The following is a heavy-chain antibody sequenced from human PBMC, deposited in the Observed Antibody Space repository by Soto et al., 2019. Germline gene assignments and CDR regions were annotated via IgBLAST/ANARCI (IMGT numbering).Heavy chain of an antibody. J-gene: IGHJ4*02. CDR3: ASWWASQWGQLAQT. CDR1: GYTFTSYD. CDR2: MNPNSGNT. D-gene: IGHD6-6*01. Sequence: QVQLVQSGAEVKKPGASVKVSCKASGYTFTSYDINWVRQATGQGLEWMGWMNPNSGNTGYAQKFQGRVTMTRNTPISTAYMELGSLRSEDTAVYYCASWWASQWGQLAQTWGQGTLVTVSS. V-gene: IGHV1-8*01.